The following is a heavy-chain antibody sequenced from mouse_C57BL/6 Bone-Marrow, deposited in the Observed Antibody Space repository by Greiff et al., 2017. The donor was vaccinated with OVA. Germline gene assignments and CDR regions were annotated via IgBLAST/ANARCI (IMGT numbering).Heavy chain of an antibody. D-gene: IGHD2-2*01. Sequence: EVQLQQSGPELVKPGASVKISCKASGYTFTDYYMNWVKQSHGKSLEWIGDINPNNGGTSYNQKFKGKATLTVDKSSSTAYMELRSLTSEDSAVYYCARKWGLRHFDYWGQGTTLTVSS. V-gene: IGHV1-26*01. CDR2: INPNNGGT. CDR1: GYTFTDYY. CDR3: ARKWGLRHFDY. J-gene: IGHJ2*01.